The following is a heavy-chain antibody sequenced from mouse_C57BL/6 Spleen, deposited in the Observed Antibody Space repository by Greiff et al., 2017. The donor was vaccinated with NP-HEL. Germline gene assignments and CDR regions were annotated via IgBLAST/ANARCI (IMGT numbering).Heavy chain of an antibody. Sequence: EVQLQQSGPELVKPGASVKISCKASGYTFTDYYMNWVKQSHGKSLEWIGDINPNNGGTSYNQKFKGKATLTVDKSSSTAYMELRSLTSEDSAVYYCARRSYYTKKGENYAMDYWGQGTSVTVSS. J-gene: IGHJ4*01. CDR1: GYTFTDYY. V-gene: IGHV1-26*01. CDR3: ARRSYYTKKGENYAMDY. D-gene: IGHD2-12*01. CDR2: INPNNGGT.